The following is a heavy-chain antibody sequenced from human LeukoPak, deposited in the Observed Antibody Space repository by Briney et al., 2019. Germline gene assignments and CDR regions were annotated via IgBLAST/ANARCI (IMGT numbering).Heavy chain of an antibody. CDR1: GFTFSRYT. D-gene: IGHD4-17*01. Sequence: GGSLRLSCAASGFTFSRYTMNWVRQAPGKGLEWISSISSSSSAIYYADSVKGRFSISRDNAKNSLFLQMNSLRAEDTAVYYCARDYYGDYYFDYWGQGTLVTVS. CDR2: ISSSSSAI. J-gene: IGHJ4*02. CDR3: ARDYYGDYYFDY. V-gene: IGHV3-48*01.